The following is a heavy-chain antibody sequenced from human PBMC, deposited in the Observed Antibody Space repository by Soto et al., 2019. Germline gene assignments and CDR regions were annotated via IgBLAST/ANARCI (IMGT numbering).Heavy chain of an antibody. CDR3: ARHSYNFNVVRWFDS. CDR1: GGSITSSSYY. CDR2: IYNSGST. D-gene: IGHD1-20*01. J-gene: IGHJ5*01. V-gene: IGHV4-39*01. Sequence: LRETLSLTCTVSGGSITSSSYYWGWIRQSPGKGLEWIGSIYNSGSTYYNPSLKSRVTIFVDTSRNQFSLTLSSVTAADTAVYYCARHSYNFNVVRWFDSWGQGTLVTVSS.